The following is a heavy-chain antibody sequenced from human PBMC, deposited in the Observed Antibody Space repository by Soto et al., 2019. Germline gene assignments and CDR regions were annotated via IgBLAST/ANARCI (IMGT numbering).Heavy chain of an antibody. CDR3: AKISTAPANVDY. D-gene: IGHD2-2*01. J-gene: IGHJ4*02. CDR1: GFTFSSYG. V-gene: IGHV3-30*18. Sequence: GGSLRLSCAASGFTFSSYGMHWVRQAPGKGLEWVAVISYDGSNKYYADSVKGRFTISRDNSKNTLYLQMNSLRAEDTAVYYCAKISTAPANVDYWGQGTLVTVSS. CDR2: ISYDGSNK.